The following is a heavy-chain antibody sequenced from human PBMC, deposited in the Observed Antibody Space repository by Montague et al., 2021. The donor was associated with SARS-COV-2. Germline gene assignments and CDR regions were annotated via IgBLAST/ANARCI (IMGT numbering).Heavy chain of an antibody. J-gene: IGHJ4*02. V-gene: IGHV6-1*01. Sequence: CAISGDSVSSNSAAWNWIRQSPSRGLEWLGRTYYRSKWYYEYAVSLKSRITINPDTSKNQFSLQVKSMTPEDTAVYYCALAVAGSGGYDYWGQGTLVTVSS. CDR3: ALAVAGSGGYDY. CDR1: GDSVSSNSAA. D-gene: IGHD6-19*01. CDR2: TYYRSKWYY.